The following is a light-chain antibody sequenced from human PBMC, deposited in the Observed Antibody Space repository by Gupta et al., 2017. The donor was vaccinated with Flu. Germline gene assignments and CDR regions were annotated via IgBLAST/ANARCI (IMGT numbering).Light chain of an antibody. CDR1: QSISTY. CDR2: GAS. J-gene: IGKJ1*01. Sequence: PSSLSASIGDRVSITCRASQSISTYLNWYQQKPGKAPNLLIYGASSLQSGVPSRFSGSGSGTDFTLTISRLQSEDFATYYCQQTDSTLWTFGQGTKVEIK. CDR3: QQTDSTLWT. V-gene: IGKV1-39*01.